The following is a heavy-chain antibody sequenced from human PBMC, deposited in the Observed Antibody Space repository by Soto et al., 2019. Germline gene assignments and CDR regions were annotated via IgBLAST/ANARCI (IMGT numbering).Heavy chain of an antibody. CDR2: IYYSGST. J-gene: IGHJ5*02. V-gene: IGHV4-31*03. CDR3: ARTTISWWFDP. D-gene: IGHD3-9*01. Sequence: SETLSLTCTVSGGSISSGGYYWSWIRQHPGKGLEWIGYIYYSGSTYYNPSLKSRVTISVDTSKNQFSLKLSSVTAADTAVYYCARTTISWWFDPWGQGTLVTVSS. CDR1: GGSISSGGYY.